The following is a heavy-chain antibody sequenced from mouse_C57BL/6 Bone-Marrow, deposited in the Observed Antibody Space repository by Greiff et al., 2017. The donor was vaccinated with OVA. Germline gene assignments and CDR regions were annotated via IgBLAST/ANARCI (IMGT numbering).Heavy chain of an antibody. Sequence: ASVKLACKASGYTFTSYWMHWVKQRPGQGLEWIGMIHPNSGSTNYNEKFKSKATLTVDKSSSTAYMQLSSLTSEDSAVYYCAREGSNYVPYFDYWGQGTTLTVSS. J-gene: IGHJ2*01. CDR3: AREGSNYVPYFDY. V-gene: IGHV1-64*01. CDR2: IHPNSGST. CDR1: GYTFTSYW. D-gene: IGHD2-5*01.